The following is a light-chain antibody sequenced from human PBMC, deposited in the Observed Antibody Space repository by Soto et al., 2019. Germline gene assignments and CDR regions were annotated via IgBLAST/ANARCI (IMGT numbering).Light chain of an antibody. CDR3: QQRSSWT. CDR1: QSVSSF. Sequence: EIVLTQSPATLSLSPGERATLSCRAIQSVSSFLGWYQQKPGQAPRLLIYDASNRATGIPPRFSGSGSGTDFTLTISSLEPEDFAVYSCQQRSSWTFGQGTKVDIK. J-gene: IGKJ1*01. V-gene: IGKV3-11*01. CDR2: DAS.